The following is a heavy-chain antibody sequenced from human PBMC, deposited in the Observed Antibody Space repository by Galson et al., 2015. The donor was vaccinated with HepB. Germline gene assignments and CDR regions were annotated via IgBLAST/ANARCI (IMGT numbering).Heavy chain of an antibody. V-gene: IGHV1-69*13. CDR3: ARDRWYGQQQLVPKGLFDY. D-gene: IGHD6-13*01. CDR2: TIPIFGIA. CDR1: GGTFSSYA. J-gene: IGHJ4*02. Sequence: SVKVSCKASGGTFSSYAISWVRQAPGQGLEWMGGTIPIFGIANNAQKFQGRVTITADESTSTAYMELSSLRSEDTAVYYCARDRWYGQQQLVPKGLFDYWGQGTLVTVSS.